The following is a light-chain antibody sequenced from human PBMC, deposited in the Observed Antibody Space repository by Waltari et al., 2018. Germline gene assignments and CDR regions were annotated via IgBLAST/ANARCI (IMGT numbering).Light chain of an antibody. Sequence: QSVLTQPPSVSGAPGQTVTISCTGSSSNIGAGYDVHWYQQLPRTVPKLLIYVHRNRPSGVPDRFSGSRSGTSASLAITGLRPEDEADYYCQAYDSSLSGRVFGGGTRVTVL. CDR1: SSNIGAGYD. CDR2: VHR. J-gene: IGLJ3*02. V-gene: IGLV1-40*01. CDR3: QAYDSSLSGRV.